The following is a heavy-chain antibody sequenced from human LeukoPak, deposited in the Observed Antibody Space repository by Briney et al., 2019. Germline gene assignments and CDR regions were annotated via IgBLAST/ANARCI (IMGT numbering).Heavy chain of an antibody. D-gene: IGHD4-23*01. V-gene: IGHV3-30*02. CDR2: IQYDGSNE. CDR3: AKDMNRRVTYYMDV. J-gene: IGHJ6*03. Sequence: GGSLRLSCTASGFIFSSYGMHWVRQAPGKGLEWVAYIQYDGSNEQYAHSVKGRFRISRDSSKNMLYLQMNSLRAEDTAVYYCAKDMNRRVTYYMDVWGKGTTVTISS. CDR1: GFIFSSYG.